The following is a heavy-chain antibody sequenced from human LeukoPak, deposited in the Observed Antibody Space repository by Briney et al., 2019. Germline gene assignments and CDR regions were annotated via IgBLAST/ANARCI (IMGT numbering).Heavy chain of an antibody. CDR2: ISAYNGNT. CDR1: GYTCTSYG. D-gene: IGHD2-21*02. V-gene: IGHV1-18*01. CDR3: ARVIRSIVVVTAKPYYYYYMDV. Sequence: ASVKVSCKASGYTCTSYGISWVRQAPGQGLEWMGWISAYNGNTNYAQKLQGRVTMTTDTSTSTAYMELRSLRSDDTAVYYCARVIRSIVVVTAKPYYYYYMDVWGKGTTVTVSS. J-gene: IGHJ6*03.